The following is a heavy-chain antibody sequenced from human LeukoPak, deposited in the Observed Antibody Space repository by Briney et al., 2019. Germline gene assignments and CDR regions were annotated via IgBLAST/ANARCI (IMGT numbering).Heavy chain of an antibody. J-gene: IGHJ6*03. CDR3: ARSVGQTYYYYYYYMDV. V-gene: IGHV3-30*04. CDR1: GFTFSSYA. CDR2: ISYDGSNK. Sequence: PGGSLRLSCAASGFTFSSYAMHWVRQAPGKGLEWVAVISYDGSNKYYADSVKGRFTISRDNSKNTLYLQMNSLRAEDTAVYYCARSVGQTYYYYYYYMDVWGKGTTVTVSS.